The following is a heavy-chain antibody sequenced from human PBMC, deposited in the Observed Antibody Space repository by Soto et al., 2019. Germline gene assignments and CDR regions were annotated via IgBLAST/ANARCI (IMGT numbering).Heavy chain of an antibody. CDR3: ARGVWGVRRPHRWVYGMDF. D-gene: IGHD3-16*01. J-gene: IGHJ6*02. Sequence: QVQLVQSGAEVKKPGSSVKVSCKASGGTFSSYAISWVRQAPGQGLEWMGGVIPIFGTANYAPKFQGRVTTTAHEDSGPGWMELSIRRSECTAVYCCARGVWGVRRPHRWVYGMDFWGQGTTVTVS. V-gene: IGHV1-69*12. CDR2: VIPIFGTA. CDR1: GGTFSSYA.